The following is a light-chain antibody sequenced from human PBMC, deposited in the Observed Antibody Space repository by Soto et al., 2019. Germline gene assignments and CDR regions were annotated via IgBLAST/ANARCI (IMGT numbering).Light chain of an antibody. CDR3: GTWDSSLSAVV. CDR1: SPNIGKNY. V-gene: IGLV1-51*01. J-gene: IGLJ2*01. Sequence: QAVVTQPPSVSAAPGQKVTISCSGSSPNIGKNYVSWYQQLPGTAPKLLIYDNNKRPSGIPDRFSGSKSGTSATLGITGLQTGDESDYYCGTWDSSLSAVVFGGGIKVTVL. CDR2: DNN.